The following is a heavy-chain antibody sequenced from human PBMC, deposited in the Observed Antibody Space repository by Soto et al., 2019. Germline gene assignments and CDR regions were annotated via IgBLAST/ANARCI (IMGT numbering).Heavy chain of an antibody. CDR1: GYTFTSYY. V-gene: IGHV1-46*03. CDR3: ARDSRRYYDSSGIDY. CDR2: INPSGGST. J-gene: IGHJ4*02. D-gene: IGHD3-22*01. Sequence: ASVKVSCKASGYTFTSYYMHWVRQAPGQGLEWMGIINPSGGSTSYAQKFQGRVTMTRDTSTSTVYMELSSLRSEDTAVYYCARDSRRYYDSSGIDYWGQGTLVTVSS.